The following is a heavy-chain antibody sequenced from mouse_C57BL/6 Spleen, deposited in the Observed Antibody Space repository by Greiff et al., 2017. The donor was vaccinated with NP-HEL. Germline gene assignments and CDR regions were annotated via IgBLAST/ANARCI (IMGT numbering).Heavy chain of an antibody. J-gene: IGHJ4*01. Sequence: QVQLKQPGAELVKPGASVKLSCKASGYTFTSYWMQWVKQRPGQGLEWIGEIDPSDSYTNYNQKFKGKATLTVDTSSSTAYMQLSSLTSEDSAVYYCARGRDVDYYAMDYWGQGTSVTVSS. CDR2: IDPSDSYT. V-gene: IGHV1-50*01. D-gene: IGHD3-3*01. CDR1: GYTFTSYW. CDR3: ARGRDVDYYAMDY.